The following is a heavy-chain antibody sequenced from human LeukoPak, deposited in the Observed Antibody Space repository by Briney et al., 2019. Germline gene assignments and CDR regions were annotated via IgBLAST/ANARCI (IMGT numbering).Heavy chain of an antibody. J-gene: IGHJ3*02. Sequence: GGSLRLSCAASGFTFSDYYMSWIRQAPGKGLEWVSYISSSGSTIYYADSVKGRFTISRDNAKNSLYLQMNSLRAEDTAVYYCARFDRLGVEDAFDIWGQGTMVTVSS. D-gene: IGHD3-10*01. CDR2: ISSSGSTI. CDR1: GFTFSDYY. V-gene: IGHV3-11*01. CDR3: ARFDRLGVEDAFDI.